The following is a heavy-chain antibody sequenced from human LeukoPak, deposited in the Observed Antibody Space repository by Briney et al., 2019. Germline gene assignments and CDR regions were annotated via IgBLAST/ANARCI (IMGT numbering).Heavy chain of an antibody. V-gene: IGHV3-7*01. Sequence: GGSLRLSCAASGFTFSAYGMSWVRQSPGKGLEWVANIKQDGSEAYYVDSMKGRFTISRDNAKNSLFLQMNSLRAEDTAVYYCARYHCSGGSCDCFDLWGQGTMVTVSS. CDR2: IKQDGSEA. J-gene: IGHJ3*01. CDR3: ARYHCSGGSCDCFDL. CDR1: GFTFSAYG. D-gene: IGHD2-15*01.